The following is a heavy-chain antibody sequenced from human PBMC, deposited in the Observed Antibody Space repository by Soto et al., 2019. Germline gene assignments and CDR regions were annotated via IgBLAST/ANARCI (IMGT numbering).Heavy chain of an antibody. D-gene: IGHD2-15*01. V-gene: IGHV3-48*01. Sequence: GGSLRLSCAASGFTFSSYSMNWVRQAPGKGLEWVSYISSSSSTIYYADSVKGRFTISRDNAKNSLYLQMNSLRAEDTAVYYCARASVVAATDNYYYYGMDVWGQGTTVTVSS. CDR2: ISSSSSTI. CDR3: ARASVVAATDNYYYYGMDV. J-gene: IGHJ6*02. CDR1: GFTFSSYS.